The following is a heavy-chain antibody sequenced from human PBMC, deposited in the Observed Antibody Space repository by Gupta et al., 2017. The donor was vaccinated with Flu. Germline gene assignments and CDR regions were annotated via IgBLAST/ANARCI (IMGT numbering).Heavy chain of an antibody. CDR2: IKQDGNET. Sequence: SSYWVSWVRQAPGKGLEWVANIKQDGNETFYDDSVKGRITISRDNAQNSVFLQIHSLRVKDTAMYYCARRIAMSGADGIDYWGQGTLVTVSS. J-gene: IGHJ4*02. V-gene: IGHV3-7*03. D-gene: IGHD6-19*01. CDR1: SSYW. CDR3: ARRIAMSGADGIDY.